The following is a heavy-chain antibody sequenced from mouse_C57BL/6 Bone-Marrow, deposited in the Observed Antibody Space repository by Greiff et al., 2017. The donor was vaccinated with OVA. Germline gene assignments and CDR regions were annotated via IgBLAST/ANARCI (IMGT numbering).Heavy chain of an antibody. V-gene: IGHV1-4*01. CDR1: GYTFTSYT. CDR2: INPSSGYT. D-gene: IGHD2-4*01. CDR3: ARGLRRRYFDY. J-gene: IGHJ2*01. Sequence: VQLQQSGAELARPGASVKMSCKASGYTFTSYTMHWVKQRPGQGLDWIGYINPSSGYTKYNQKFKDKATLTADKSSSTAYMQLSSLTSEDSAVYYCARGLRRRYFDYWGQGTTLTVSS.